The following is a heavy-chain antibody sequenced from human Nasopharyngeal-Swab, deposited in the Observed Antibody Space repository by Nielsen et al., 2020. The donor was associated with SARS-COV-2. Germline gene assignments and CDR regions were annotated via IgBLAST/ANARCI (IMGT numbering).Heavy chain of an antibody. CDR3: AKDHKMDSGGGVGYMDV. D-gene: IGHD3-16*01. V-gene: IGHV3-30*02. Sequence: GESLKISCAASGFTFSSYGMHWVRQAPGKGLEWVAFIRYDGFNQHYADSVKGRFTISKDSFKNTLYLQLNSLRADDTAVYYCAKDHKMDSGGGVGYMDVWGKGTTVTVSS. J-gene: IGHJ6*03. CDR1: GFTFSSYG. CDR2: IRYDGFNQ.